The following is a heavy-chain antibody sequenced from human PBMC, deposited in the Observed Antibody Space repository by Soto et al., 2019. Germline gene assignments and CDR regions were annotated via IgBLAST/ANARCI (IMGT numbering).Heavy chain of an antibody. CDR3: ARWGDIVVETAMEAYDAFDI. D-gene: IGHD2-21*02. V-gene: IGHV1-18*04. CDR2: ISAYNGNT. CDR1: GYTFTSSG. Sequence: APVQVFCKDSGYTFTSSGISCVRHAPGQGRERIGWISAYNGNTNPAQKLQGRVTMATDTSTGTAYMELRSLSSNDAAVYNCARWGDIVVETAMEAYDAFDIWGQGTMVTVS. J-gene: IGHJ3*02.